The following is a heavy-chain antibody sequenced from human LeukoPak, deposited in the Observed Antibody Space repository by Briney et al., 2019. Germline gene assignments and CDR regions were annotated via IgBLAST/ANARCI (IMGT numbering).Heavy chain of an antibody. J-gene: IGHJ6*02. CDR2: INPSGGST. CDR3: AREAVASINYYYGIDV. V-gene: IGHV1-46*01. Sequence: ASVKVSCKASGCTFTSYYMHWVRQAPGQGREGMGIINPSGGSTSYAQKFQDRVTITRDTSTSTVYMELSSLRSEDTAVYYCAREAVASINYYYGIDVWGQGTTVTVSS. CDR1: GCTFTSYY. D-gene: IGHD5-12*01.